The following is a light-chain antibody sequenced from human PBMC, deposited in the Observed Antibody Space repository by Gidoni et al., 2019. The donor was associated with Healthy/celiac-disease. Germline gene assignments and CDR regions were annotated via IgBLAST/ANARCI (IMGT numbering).Light chain of an antibody. CDR3: QQYGSTQWT. Sequence: IALTQSPGTLSLSPGERATLSCRASQSVSSSYLAWYQQKPGKAPRLLIYGASSRATGIPDRFSGSGSGTDFTLTISRLEPEDFAVYYCQQYGSTQWTFGQGTKVEIK. CDR2: GAS. CDR1: QSVSSSY. J-gene: IGKJ1*01. V-gene: IGKV3-20*01.